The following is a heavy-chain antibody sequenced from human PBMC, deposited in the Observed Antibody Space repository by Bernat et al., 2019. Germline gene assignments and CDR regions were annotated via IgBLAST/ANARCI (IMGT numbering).Heavy chain of an antibody. V-gene: IGHV3-48*04. CDR2: ISSSGSTI. D-gene: IGHD3-10*01. Sequence: EVQLVESGGGLVQPGGSLRLSCAAPGFTFSSYWMHWVRQAPGKGLVWVSYISSSGSTIYYADSVKGRFTISRDNAKNSLYLQMNSLRAEDTAVYYCARGGNIYYFDYWGQGTLVTVSS. J-gene: IGHJ4*02. CDR1: GFTFSSYW. CDR3: ARGGNIYYFDY.